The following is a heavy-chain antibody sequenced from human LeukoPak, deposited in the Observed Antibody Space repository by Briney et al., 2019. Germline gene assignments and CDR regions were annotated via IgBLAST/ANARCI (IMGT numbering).Heavy chain of an antibody. Sequence: SETLSLTCTVSGGSISSSSYYWGWIRQPPGKGLEWIGSIYYSGSTYYNPSLKSRVTISVDTSKNQFSLKLSSVTAADTAVYYCARDLTGGAVAGPREYNWFDPWGQGTLVTVSS. CDR1: GGSISSSSYY. D-gene: IGHD6-19*01. J-gene: IGHJ5*02. V-gene: IGHV4-39*07. CDR2: IYYSGST. CDR3: ARDLTGGAVAGPREYNWFDP.